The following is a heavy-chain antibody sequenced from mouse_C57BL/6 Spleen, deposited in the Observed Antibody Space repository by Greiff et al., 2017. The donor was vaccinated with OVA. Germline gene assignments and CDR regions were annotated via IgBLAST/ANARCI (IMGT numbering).Heavy chain of an antibody. D-gene: IGHD1-1*01. J-gene: IGHJ3*01. CDR3: ARSYYYGISQAWFAY. Sequence: QVQLQQSGPELVKPGASVKISCKASGYSFTSYYIHWVKQRPGQGLEWIGWIYPGSGNTKYNEKFKGKATLTADTSSSTAYMQLSSLTSDDSVVYYCARSYYYGISQAWFAYWGQGTLVTVSA. CDR1: GYSFTSYY. V-gene: IGHV1-66*01. CDR2: IYPGSGNT.